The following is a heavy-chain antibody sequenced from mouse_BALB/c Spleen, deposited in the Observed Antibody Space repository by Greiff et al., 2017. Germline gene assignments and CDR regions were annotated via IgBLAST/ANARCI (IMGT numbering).Heavy chain of an antibody. V-gene: IGHV7-3*02. J-gene: IGHJ2*01. CDR3: ARDGYGTGGFDY. CDR1: GFTFTDYY. D-gene: IGHD1-2*01. CDR2: IRNKANGYTT. Sequence: EVHLVESGGGLVQPGGSLRLSCATSGFTFTDYYMSWVRQPPGKELEWLGFIRNKANGYTTEYSASVKGRFTISRDNSQSILYLQMNTLRAEDSATYYCARDGYGTGGFDYWGQGTTLTVSS.